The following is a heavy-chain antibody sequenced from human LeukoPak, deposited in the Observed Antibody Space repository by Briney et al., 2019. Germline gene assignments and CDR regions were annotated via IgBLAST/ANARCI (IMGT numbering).Heavy chain of an antibody. CDR2: ISGSGGST. J-gene: IGHJ5*02. CDR3: AKIVLSVLSGLDP. D-gene: IGHD2/OR15-2a*01. CDR1: GFTFSSYG. Sequence: GVSLRLSCAASGFTFSSYGTSGVRQAPAKGLELGSAISGSGGSTYYADSAKGRFTIPRDNSQPTLYLQTSSLRAEDTAVYCCAKIVLSVLSGLDPWGQGTLVTVSS. V-gene: IGHV3-23*01.